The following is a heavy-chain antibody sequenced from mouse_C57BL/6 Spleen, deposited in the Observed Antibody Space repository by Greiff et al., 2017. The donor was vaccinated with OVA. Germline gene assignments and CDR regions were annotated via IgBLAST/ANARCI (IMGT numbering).Heavy chain of an antibody. CDR1: GYTFTSYW. J-gene: IGHJ2*01. V-gene: IGHV1-64*01. D-gene: IGHD4-1*01. CDR2: IHPNSGST. Sequence: QVQLQQPGAELVKPGASVKLSCKASGYTFTSYWMHWVKQRPGQGLEWIGMIHPNSGSTNYNEKFKSKATLTVDKSSSTAYMQLSSLTSEDSAVYYCALNWDVGDFDYWGQGTTLTVSS. CDR3: ALNWDVGDFDY.